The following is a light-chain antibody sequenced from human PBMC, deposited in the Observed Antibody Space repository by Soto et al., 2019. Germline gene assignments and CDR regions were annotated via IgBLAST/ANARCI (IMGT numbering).Light chain of an antibody. CDR3: SSYTSSSTRV. Sequence: QSAPTQPASVSGSPGQSITISCSGTSSDVGGYNYVSWYQQHPDKAPKLMIYEVSNRPSGVSNRFSGSKSGNTASLTISGLQAEDEADYYCSSYTSSSTRVFGGGTKVTVL. J-gene: IGLJ3*02. V-gene: IGLV2-14*01. CDR1: SSDVGGYNY. CDR2: EVS.